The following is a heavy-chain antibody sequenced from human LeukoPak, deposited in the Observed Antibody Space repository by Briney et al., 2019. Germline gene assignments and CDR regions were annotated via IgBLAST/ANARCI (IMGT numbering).Heavy chain of an antibody. V-gene: IGHV4-59*01. Sequence: SETLSLTCTVSGGSISSYYWNWIRQPPGKGLEWIGYIYYSGSTNYNPSLKSRVTISVDTSKNQFSLKLSSVTAADTAVYYCARGLEAAADYYYYAMDVWGQGTTVTVSS. CDR3: ARGLEAAADYYYYAMDV. CDR1: GGSISSYY. D-gene: IGHD6-13*01. J-gene: IGHJ6*02. CDR2: IYYSGST.